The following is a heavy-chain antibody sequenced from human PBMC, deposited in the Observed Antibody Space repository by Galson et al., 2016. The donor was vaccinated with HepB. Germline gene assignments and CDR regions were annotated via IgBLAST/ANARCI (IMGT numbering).Heavy chain of an antibody. Sequence: SLRLSCAASGFTFSTYNMNWVRQAPGKGLEWVSSISYNIYYADSVRGRFTISRDNAKNSLFLQMNSLRVEDTAVYYCARGPVVTYYSGPTWFDPWGQGTLVTVSS. CDR2: ISYNI. J-gene: IGHJ5*02. D-gene: IGHD3-22*01. V-gene: IGHV3-21*04. CDR1: GFTFSTYN. CDR3: ARGPVVTYYSGPTWFDP.